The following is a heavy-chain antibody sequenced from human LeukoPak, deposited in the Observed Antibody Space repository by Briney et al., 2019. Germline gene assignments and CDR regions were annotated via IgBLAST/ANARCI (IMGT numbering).Heavy chain of an antibody. CDR1: GSTVSRSY. V-gene: IGHV3-53*01. J-gene: IGHJ4*02. CDR2: IYSGGST. CDR3: ARADRAFFDH. Sequence: GGSLRLSCAASGSTVSRSYMTWVRQAPGKGLEWISVIYSGGSTYYADSVKGRFTISRDNSKNIVYLQMNRLRADDTAVYYCARADRAFFDHWGQGTLVTVSS.